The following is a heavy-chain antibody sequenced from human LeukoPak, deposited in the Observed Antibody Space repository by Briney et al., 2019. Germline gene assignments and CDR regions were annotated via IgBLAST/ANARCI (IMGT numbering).Heavy chain of an antibody. D-gene: IGHD2-2*02. CDR1: GGSISSGDYY. Sequence: SETLSLTCTVSGGSISSGDYYWSWIRQPPGKGLEWIGYIYYSGSTYYNPSLKSRVTISVDTSKNQFSLKLSSVTAADTAVYYCARVRVICSSTSCYRWFDPWGQGTLVTVSS. V-gene: IGHV4-30-4*01. CDR3: ARVRVICSSTSCYRWFDP. CDR2: IYYSGST. J-gene: IGHJ5*02.